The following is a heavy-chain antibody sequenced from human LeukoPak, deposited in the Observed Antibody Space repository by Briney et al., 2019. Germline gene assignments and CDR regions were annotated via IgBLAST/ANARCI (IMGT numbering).Heavy chain of an antibody. CDR2: IYSGVGT. CDR1: GFTFSSYE. V-gene: IGHV3-66*01. D-gene: IGHD6-19*01. CDR3: ARDSSGPLY. J-gene: IGHJ4*02. Sequence: PGGSLRLSCAASGFTFSSYEMNWVRQAPGKGLEWVSVIYSGVGTYYADSVKGRFTISRDNSKNTLYLQMNSLRAEDTAVYYCARDSSGPLYWGQGTLVTVSS.